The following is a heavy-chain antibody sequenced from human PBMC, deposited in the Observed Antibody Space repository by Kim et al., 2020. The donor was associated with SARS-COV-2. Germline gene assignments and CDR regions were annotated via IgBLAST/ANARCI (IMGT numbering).Heavy chain of an antibody. CDR3: ARANIVVVPAASAKLNC. J-gene: IGHJ4*02. D-gene: IGHD2-2*01. Sequence: SETLSLTCAISGDSVSSNSAAWNWIRQSPSRGLEWLGRTYYRSKWYNDYAVSVKSRITINPDTSKNQFSLQLNSVTPEDTSVYYCARANIVVVPAASAKLNCWGQGTLVTVSS. CDR2: TYYRSKWYN. V-gene: IGHV6-1*01. CDR1: GDSVSSNSAA.